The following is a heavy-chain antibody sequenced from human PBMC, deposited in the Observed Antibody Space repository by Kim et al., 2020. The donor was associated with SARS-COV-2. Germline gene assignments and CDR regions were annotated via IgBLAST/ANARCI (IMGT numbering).Heavy chain of an antibody. CDR2: STK. D-gene: IGHD2-15*01. Sequence: STKYYADHVKGRFTNSRDNAENSLYRQMNSLRAEDTAVYYCARGYSGTDYWGQGTLVTVSS. CDR3: ARGYSGTDY. J-gene: IGHJ4*02. V-gene: IGHV3-11*01.